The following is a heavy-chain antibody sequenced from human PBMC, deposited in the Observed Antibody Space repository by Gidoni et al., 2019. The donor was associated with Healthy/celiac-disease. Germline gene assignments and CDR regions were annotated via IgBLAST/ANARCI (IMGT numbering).Heavy chain of an antibody. CDR3: ARDRGKLLWSLGGAFDI. CDR2: ISSSSSYI. J-gene: IGHJ3*02. V-gene: IGHV3-21*01. CDR1: GFTFSSYS. D-gene: IGHD3-10*01. Sequence: EVQLVESGGGLVKPGGSLSLSCAASGFTFSSYSMNWVRQAPGKGLEWVSSISSSSSYIYYADSVKGRFTISRDNAKNSLYLQMNSLRAEDTAVYYCARDRGKLLWSLGGAFDIWGQGTMVTVSS.